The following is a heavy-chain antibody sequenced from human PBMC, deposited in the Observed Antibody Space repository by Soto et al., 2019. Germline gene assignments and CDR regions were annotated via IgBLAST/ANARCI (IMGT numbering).Heavy chain of an antibody. Sequence: ASVKVSCKVSGYTLTELSMHWVRQAPGKGLEWMGGFDPEDGETIYAQKFQGRVTMTEDTSTDTAYMELSSLRSEDTAVYYCATVRIAARWGGYYYYYYGMDVWGQGTTVTVSS. J-gene: IGHJ6*02. CDR1: GYTLTELS. CDR2: FDPEDGET. CDR3: ATVRIAARWGGYYYYYYGMDV. V-gene: IGHV1-24*01. D-gene: IGHD6-6*01.